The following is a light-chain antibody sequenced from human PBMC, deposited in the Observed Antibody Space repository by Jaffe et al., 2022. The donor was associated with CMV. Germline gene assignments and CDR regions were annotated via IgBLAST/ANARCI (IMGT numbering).Light chain of an antibody. V-gene: IGKV1-39*01. CDR2: SAS. CDR1: QSIANR. J-gene: IGKJ2*01. Sequence: DIQMTQSPSSLSASVGDRVTITCRASQSIANRLNWYQQKPGQVPKLLIYSASNLQSGVPSRFSGSGSGTDFALTISSLRPEDFATYYCQQSYSTPPDTFGQGTRVEIK. CDR3: QQSYSTPPDT.